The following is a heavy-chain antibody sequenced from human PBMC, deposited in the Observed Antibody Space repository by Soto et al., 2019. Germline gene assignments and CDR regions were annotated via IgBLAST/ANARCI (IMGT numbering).Heavy chain of an antibody. D-gene: IGHD4-17*01. CDR2: ISGSGGST. Sequence: EVQLLESGGGLVQPGGSLRLSCAASGFTFSSYAMSWVRQAPGKGLEWVSAISGSGGSTYYEDSVKGRFTISRDNSKNTLYLQMNSLRAEDTAVYYCAKTQYGDYDPLDYWGQGTLVTVSS. V-gene: IGHV3-23*01. CDR3: AKTQYGDYDPLDY. J-gene: IGHJ4*02. CDR1: GFTFSSYA.